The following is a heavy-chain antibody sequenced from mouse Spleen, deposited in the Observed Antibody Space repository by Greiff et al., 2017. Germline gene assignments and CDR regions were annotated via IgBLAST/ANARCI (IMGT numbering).Heavy chain of an antibody. CDR3: AKGGSDEWYFDV. J-gene: IGHJ1*01. CDR2: INPSSGYT. D-gene: IGHD1-1*02. Sequence: QVHVKQSGAELARPGASVKMSCKASGYTFTSYTMHWVKQRPGQGLEWIGYINPSSGYTKYNQKFKDKATLTADKSSSTAYMQLSSLTSEDSAVYYCAKGGSDEWYFDVWGAGTTVTVSS. CDR1: GYTFTSYT. V-gene: IGHV1-4*01.